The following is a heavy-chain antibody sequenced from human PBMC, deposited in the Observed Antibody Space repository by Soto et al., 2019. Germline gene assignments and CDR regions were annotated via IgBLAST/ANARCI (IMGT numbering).Heavy chain of an antibody. CDR2: INHSGST. CDR3: ARVTGRYYCGMDV. V-gene: IGHV4-34*01. J-gene: IGHJ6*02. CDR1: GGSFSGYY. Sequence: QVQLQQWGAGLLKPSETLSLTCAVYGGSFSGYYWSWIRQPPGKGLEWIGEINHSGSTNYNPSLKSRVTRSVGTSKNQFSLKLSSVTAADTAVYYCARVTGRYYCGMDVWGQGTTVTVSS.